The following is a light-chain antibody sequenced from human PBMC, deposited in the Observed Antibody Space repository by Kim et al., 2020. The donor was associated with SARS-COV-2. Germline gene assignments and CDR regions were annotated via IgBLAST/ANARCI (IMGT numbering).Light chain of an antibody. CDR3: LQHNTYPIT. CDR2: GAY. J-gene: IGKJ5*01. CDR1: QDIRND. Sequence: ASVGDRVTITCRASQDIRNDLGWYQQNPGRAPKRLIYGAYSLQSGVPSRCSGSGSGTEFTLTISSLQPEDFATYFCLQHNTYPITFGQGTRLEIK. V-gene: IGKV1-17*01.